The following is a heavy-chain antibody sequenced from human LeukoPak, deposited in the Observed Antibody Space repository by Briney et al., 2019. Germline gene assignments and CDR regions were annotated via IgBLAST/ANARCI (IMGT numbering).Heavy chain of an antibody. CDR2: IKKDGREK. V-gene: IGHV3-7*01. D-gene: IGHD3-22*01. J-gene: IGHJ4*02. CDR1: GFTFSSYW. CDR3: ARDLYRIVVVPHYFDY. Sequence: GGSLRLSCAASGFTFSSYWMSWVRQAPGKGLEWVANIKKDGREKYYVDSVKGRFTISRDNAKNSLYLLMNSLRAEDTAVYYCARDLYRIVVVPHYFDYWGQGTLVTVSS.